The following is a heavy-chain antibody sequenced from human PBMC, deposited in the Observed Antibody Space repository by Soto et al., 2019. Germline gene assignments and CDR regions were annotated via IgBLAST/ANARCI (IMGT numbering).Heavy chain of an antibody. J-gene: IGHJ6*03. CDR2: IIPILGIA. Sequence: SVKVSCKASGGTFSSYTISWVRQAPGQGLEWMGRIIPILGIANYAQKFQGRVTITADKSTRTAYMELSSLRSEDTAVYYCASWYNWNYYYYYYMDVWGKGTTVTVSS. D-gene: IGHD1-20*01. CDR1: GGTFSSYT. CDR3: ASWYNWNYYYYYYMDV. V-gene: IGHV1-69*02.